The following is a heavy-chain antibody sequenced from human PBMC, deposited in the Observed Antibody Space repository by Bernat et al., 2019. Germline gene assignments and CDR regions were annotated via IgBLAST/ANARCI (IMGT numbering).Heavy chain of an antibody. CDR2: ISYDGSYQ. CDR1: GFIFSGYA. V-gene: IGHV3-30*04. D-gene: IGHD3-10*01. Sequence: QVQLVESGGGVVQPGRSLRLSCAASGFIFSGYAMHWVRQAPGKGLEWVAVISYDGSYQYYADSVKGRFPISRDNSKNTLFLQMNSLRAKDTAVYYCVRDFHYYGSGLLYYFDYWGQGTLVTVSS. J-gene: IGHJ4*02. CDR3: VRDFHYYGSGLLYYFDY.